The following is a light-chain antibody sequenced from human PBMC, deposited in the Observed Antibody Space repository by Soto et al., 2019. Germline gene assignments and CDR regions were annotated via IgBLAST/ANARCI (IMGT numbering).Light chain of an antibody. V-gene: IGLV1-40*01. CDR3: QSYDSSLSGHWV. J-gene: IGLJ3*02. CDR1: SSNIGAGYD. CDR2: GNS. Sequence: QSVLTQPPSVSGAPGQRITISCTGSSSNIGAGYDVHWYQQLPGTAPKLLIYGNSNRPSGVPDRFSGSKSGTSASLAITGLQAEDEADYYCQSYDSSLSGHWVFGGWTQLTVL.